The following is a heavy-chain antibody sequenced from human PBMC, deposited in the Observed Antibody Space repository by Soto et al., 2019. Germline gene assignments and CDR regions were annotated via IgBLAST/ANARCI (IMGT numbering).Heavy chain of an antibody. CDR3: ARDRYLTGEANDDFDY. D-gene: IGHD7-27*01. CDR2: INSDGSST. V-gene: IGHV3-74*01. Sequence: GGSLRLSCAASGFTFSSYWMHWVRQAPGKGLVWVSRINSDGSSTSYADSVKGRFTISRDNAKNTLYLQMNSLRAEDTAVYYCARDRYLTGEANDDFDYWGQGTLVTVSS. CDR1: GFTFSSYW. J-gene: IGHJ4*02.